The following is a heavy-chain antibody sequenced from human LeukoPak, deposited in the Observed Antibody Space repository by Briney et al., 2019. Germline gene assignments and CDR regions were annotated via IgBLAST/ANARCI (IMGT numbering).Heavy chain of an antibody. Sequence: SQTLSLTCATSGDSVSSNSVAWHWIRQCPSRGLEWLGRTYYRSKWYNDYAVSVKSRITFNADTSKNQFSLQLNSVTPEDTAVYYCARGRSWPLDYWGQGTLVTVSS. V-gene: IGHV6-1*01. D-gene: IGHD6-13*01. CDR2: TYYRSKWYN. CDR1: GDSVSSNSVA. J-gene: IGHJ4*02. CDR3: ARGRSWPLDY.